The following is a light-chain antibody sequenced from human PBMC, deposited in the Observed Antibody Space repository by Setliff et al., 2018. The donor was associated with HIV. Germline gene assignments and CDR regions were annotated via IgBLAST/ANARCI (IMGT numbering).Light chain of an antibody. V-gene: IGLV2-14*03. CDR2: DVS. Sequence: QSALTQPASVSGSPGQSITISCIGTSSDVGGYNYVSWYQHHPGKAPKLMIYDVSARPSGVSNRFSGSKSGNAASLTISGLQAEDGAVYYCSSYTTSSFLYVFGTGTKVTVL. CDR3: SSYTTSSFLYV. CDR1: SSDVGGYNY. J-gene: IGLJ1*01.